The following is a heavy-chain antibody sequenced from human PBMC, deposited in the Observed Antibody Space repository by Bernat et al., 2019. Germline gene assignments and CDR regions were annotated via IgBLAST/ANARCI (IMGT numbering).Heavy chain of an antibody. J-gene: IGHJ4*02. CDR1: GFTFGNYG. D-gene: IGHD2-2*01. V-gene: IGHV3-33*01. CDR3: AREVWGHGCSSISGFHLDS. Sequence: QVQLVESGGGVVQPGRSLRLSCVASGFTFGNYGMHWVRQAPGKGLEWVAMIWYDASEKQDADSVKGRFTISRDNSKNTLYLQMNSLRVEDTAVSYCAREVWGHGCSSISGFHLDSWGQGALVTVSS. CDR2: IWYDASEK.